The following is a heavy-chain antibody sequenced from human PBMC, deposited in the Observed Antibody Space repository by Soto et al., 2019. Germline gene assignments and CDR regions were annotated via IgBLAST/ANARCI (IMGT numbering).Heavy chain of an antibody. V-gene: IGHV4-30-4*01. CDR3: ARILGVVGAVYGMDV. Sequence: QVQLQESGPGLVKPSQTLSLTCTVSGGSISSAGYYWSWIRQSPGKGLEWIGYIYYSGSAYYTPSLTSRVTISVDTSKNQFSLKLSSVTAADTAVYYCARILGVVGAVYGMDVWGQGTTVSVSS. CDR2: IYYSGSA. D-gene: IGHD2-15*01. CDR1: GGSISSAGYY. J-gene: IGHJ6*02.